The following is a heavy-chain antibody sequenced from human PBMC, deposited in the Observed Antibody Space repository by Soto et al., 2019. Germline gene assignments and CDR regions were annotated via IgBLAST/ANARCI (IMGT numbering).Heavy chain of an antibody. D-gene: IGHD4-17*01. CDR1: GGSISSTSYY. CDR2: IYYSGGT. Sequence: QLQLQESGPGLAKPSETLSLICTVSGGSISSTSYYWGWIRQPPGKGLEWIGNIYYSGGTSYNSYLKSRVTISVDASKNQFSLKLSSVTAADTALYYCARLTVSRGFAYWGQGTLVSVSS. CDR3: ARLTVSRGFAY. J-gene: IGHJ4*02. V-gene: IGHV4-39*01.